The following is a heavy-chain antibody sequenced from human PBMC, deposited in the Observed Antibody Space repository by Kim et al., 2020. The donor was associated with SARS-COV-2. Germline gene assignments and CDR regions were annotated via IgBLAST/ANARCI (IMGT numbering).Heavy chain of an antibody. J-gene: IGHJ1*01. CDR1: GFTFSSYG. CDR3: ARGGAVAGTGGAEYFQH. V-gene: IGHV3-33*01. Sequence: GGSLRLSCAASGFTFSSYGMHWVRQAPGKGLEWVAVIWYDGSNKYYADSVKGRFTISRDNSKNTLYLQMNSLRAEDTAVYYCARGGAVAGTGGAEYFQHWGQGTLVTVSS. D-gene: IGHD6-19*01. CDR2: IWYDGSNK.